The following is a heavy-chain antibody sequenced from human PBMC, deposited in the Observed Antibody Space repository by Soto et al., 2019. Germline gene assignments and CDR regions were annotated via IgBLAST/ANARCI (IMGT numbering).Heavy chain of an antibody. J-gene: IGHJ4*02. D-gene: IGHD3-10*01. CDR3: TRDLRFGEVLSPDTHFPLFDY. Sequence: PGGSLRLSCTASGFTFGDYAMSWFRQAPGKGLEWVGFIRSKAYGGTTEYAASVKGRFTISRDDSKSIAYLQMNSLKTEDTAVYYCTRDLRFGEVLSPDTHFPLFDYWGQGTLVTVSS. CDR1: GFTFGDYA. CDR2: IRSKAYGGTT. V-gene: IGHV3-49*03.